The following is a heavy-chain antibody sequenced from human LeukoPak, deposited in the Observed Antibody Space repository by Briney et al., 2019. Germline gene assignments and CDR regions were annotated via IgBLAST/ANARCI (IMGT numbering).Heavy chain of an antibody. Sequence: GGSLRLSCAASGFTFSTYAMSWVRQAPGKGLEWVSAVSGSGGSTYYADSVKGRLTISRDNSKNTLYLQMNSLRAEDTAVYYCAKSTTSYFDYWGQGTLVTVSS. D-gene: IGHD1-26*01. CDR3: AKSTTSYFDY. CDR1: GFTFSTYA. CDR2: VSGSGGST. V-gene: IGHV3-23*01. J-gene: IGHJ4*02.